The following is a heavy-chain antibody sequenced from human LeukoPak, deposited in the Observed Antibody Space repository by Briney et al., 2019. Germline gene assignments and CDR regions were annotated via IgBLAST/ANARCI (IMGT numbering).Heavy chain of an antibody. CDR1: GFTFSRYW. CDR3: ARGGDIAAPPWRSYFDY. CDR2: INQDGSEK. J-gene: IGHJ4*02. V-gene: IGHV3-7*04. D-gene: IGHD6-6*01. Sequence: PPGGSLRLSCAASGFTFSRYWMNWVRQAPGKGLEWVANINQDGSEKYYVDSVTGRFTTSRDNAKNSLYLQMNSLRVEDTAVYYCARGGDIAAPPWRSYFDYWGQGSLVTVSS.